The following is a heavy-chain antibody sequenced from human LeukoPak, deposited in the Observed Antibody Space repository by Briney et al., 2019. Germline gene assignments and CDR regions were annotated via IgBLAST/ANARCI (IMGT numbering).Heavy chain of an antibody. V-gene: IGHV3-7*01. D-gene: IGHD4/OR15-4a*01. Sequence: GSLRLSCVASGFVFSNYWMGWVRQAPGKGPEWVANIKEDGGETYYVDSVKGRFTISRDNAKNSLDLQMNSLRDEDTAVCYCARRKEVQTTFDYWGQGTLVTVSS. CDR3: ARRKEVQTTFDY. J-gene: IGHJ4*02. CDR1: GFVFSNYW. CDR2: IKEDGGET.